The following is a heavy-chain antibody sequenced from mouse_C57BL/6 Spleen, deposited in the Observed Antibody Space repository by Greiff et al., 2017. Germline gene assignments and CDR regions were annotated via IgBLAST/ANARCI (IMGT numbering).Heavy chain of an antibody. Sequence: QVQLQQPGAELVKPGASVKLSCKASGYTFTSYWMHWVKQRPGRCLEWIGRIDPNSGGTKYNEKFKSKATLTVDKPSSTAYMQLSSLTSEDSAVYYCARDYGNSLWYFDVWGTGTTVTVSS. V-gene: IGHV1-72*01. CDR3: ARDYGNSLWYFDV. D-gene: IGHD2-1*01. CDR1: GYTFTSYW. CDR2: IDPNSGGT. J-gene: IGHJ1*03.